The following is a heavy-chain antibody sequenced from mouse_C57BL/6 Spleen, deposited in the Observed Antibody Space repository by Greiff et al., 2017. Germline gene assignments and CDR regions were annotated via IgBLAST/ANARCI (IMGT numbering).Heavy chain of an antibody. CDR1: GYAFSSYW. Sequence: QVQLKQSGAELVKPGASVKISCKASGYAFSSYWMNWVKQRPGQGLEWIGQIYPGDGDTNYNGKFKGKATLTADKSSSTAYMQLSSLTSEDSAVYFCARDYYGSSLASMDYWGQGTTVTVSS. CDR3: ARDYYGSSLASMDY. CDR2: IYPGDGDT. J-gene: IGHJ4*01. V-gene: IGHV1-80*01. D-gene: IGHD1-1*01.